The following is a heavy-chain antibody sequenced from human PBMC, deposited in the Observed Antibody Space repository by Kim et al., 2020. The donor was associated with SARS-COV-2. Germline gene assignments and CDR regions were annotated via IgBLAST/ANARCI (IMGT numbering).Heavy chain of an antibody. V-gene: IGHV1-46*01. Sequence: ASVKVSCKASGYTFTSYYMHWVRQAPGQGLERMGIINPNDGSTSYPQKFQGRVTMTRDTSTSTVYMELSSLRSEDTAVYYCARATETPSTRYYGMDVWGQGTTVTVSS. CDR1: GYTFTSYY. J-gene: IGHJ6*02. CDR2: INPNDGST. CDR3: ARATETPSTRYYGMDV.